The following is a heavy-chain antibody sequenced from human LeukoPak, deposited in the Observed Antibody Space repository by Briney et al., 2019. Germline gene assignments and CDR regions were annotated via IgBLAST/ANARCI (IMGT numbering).Heavy chain of an antibody. CDR3: ARTRYMDV. Sequence: GGSLRLSCAVSGFTFGNYWMNWVRQAPGKGLEWLANIKEDGSEKNYVDSVKGRFTISRDNAKNSLYLQMNSLRAEDTAVYYCARTRYMDVWGKGTTVTVSS. CDR2: IKEDGSEK. V-gene: IGHV3-7*01. CDR1: GFTFGNYW. J-gene: IGHJ6*03.